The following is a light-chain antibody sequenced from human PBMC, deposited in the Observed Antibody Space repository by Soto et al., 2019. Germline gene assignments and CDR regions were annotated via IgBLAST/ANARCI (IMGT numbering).Light chain of an antibody. Sequence: QSVLTQPASVSGSPGQSITISCTGTSSDVGGYNYVSWYQQHPGKAPRLMIYDVSNRPSGVSNRFSGSKSGITASLTISGLQAEDEADYYCSSYTSSSTAVFGGGTKLTVL. CDR1: SSDVGGYNY. V-gene: IGLV2-14*03. J-gene: IGLJ2*01. CDR2: DVS. CDR3: SSYTSSSTAV.